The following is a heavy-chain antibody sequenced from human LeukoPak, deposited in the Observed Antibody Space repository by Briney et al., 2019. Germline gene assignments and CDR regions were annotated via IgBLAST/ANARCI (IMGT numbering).Heavy chain of an antibody. CDR2: INHGGSS. V-gene: IGHV4-34*01. CDR1: GGSFSDYR. D-gene: IGHD1-26*01. Sequence: SETLSLTCAVYGGSFSDYRSRQPPGKGLEWIGEINHGGSSNYNPSLKSRVTISVDTSKNQFSLKLSSVTAADTAVYYCARAARVWELLGYYFDYWGQGTLVTVSS. CDR3: ARAARVWELLGYYFDY. J-gene: IGHJ4*02.